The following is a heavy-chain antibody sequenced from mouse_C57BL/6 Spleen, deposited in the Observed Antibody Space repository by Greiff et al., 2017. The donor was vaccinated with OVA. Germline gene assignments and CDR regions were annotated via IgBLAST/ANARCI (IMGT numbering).Heavy chain of an antibody. V-gene: IGHV1-26*01. Sequence: EVQLQQSGPELVKPGASVKISCKASGYTFTDYYMNWVKQSHGKSLEWIGDINPNNGGTSYNQKFKGKATLTVDKSSSTAYMELRSLTSEDSAVYYCARLPNYYAMDYWGQGTSVTVSS. CDR3: ARLPNYYAMDY. CDR1: GYTFTDYY. CDR2: INPNNGGT. J-gene: IGHJ4*01.